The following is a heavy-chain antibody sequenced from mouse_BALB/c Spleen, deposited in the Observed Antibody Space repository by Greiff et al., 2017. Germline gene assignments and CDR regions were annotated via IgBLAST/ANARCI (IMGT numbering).Heavy chain of an antibody. V-gene: IGHV10-1*02. CDR3: VRQYGYDAGYWYFDV. CDR1: GFTFNTYA. CDR2: IRSKSNNYAT. J-gene: IGHJ1*01. Sequence: EVMLVESGGGLVQPKGSLKLSCAASGFTFNTYAMNWVRQAPGKGLEWVARIRSKSNNYATYYADSVKDRFTISRDDSQSMLYLQMNNLKTEDTAMYYCVRQYGYDAGYWYFDVWGAGTTVTVSS. D-gene: IGHD2-2*01.